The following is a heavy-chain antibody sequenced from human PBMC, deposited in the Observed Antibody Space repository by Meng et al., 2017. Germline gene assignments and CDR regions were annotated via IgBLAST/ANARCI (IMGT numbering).Heavy chain of an antibody. CDR2: INHSGST. CDR3: ARGKHSSSTLTFYNY. D-gene: IGHD6-13*01. CDR1: GGSFSGYY. Sequence: QVQLQQGGAGLLKPSETLSLTCAVYGGSFSGYYWSWIRQPSGKGLEWIGEINHSGSTNYNPSLKSRVTISVDTSKNQFSLKLSSVTAADTAVYYCARGKHSSSTLTFYNYWGQGTLVTVSS. V-gene: IGHV4-34*01. J-gene: IGHJ4*02.